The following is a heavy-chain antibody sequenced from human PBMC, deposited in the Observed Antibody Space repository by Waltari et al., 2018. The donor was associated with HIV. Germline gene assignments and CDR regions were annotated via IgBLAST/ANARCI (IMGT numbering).Heavy chain of an antibody. D-gene: IGHD4-4*01. CDR1: GGSIPTYNC. Sequence: QVQLQESGPGLVKPSETLSLTCAVSGGSIPTYNCWTWVRQSPGKGLEWIGEIYHSGSTNFNPSLKSRVTISIDKSKNQFSLRLMSVTAADTAVYYCTRVVGGDYRSSWFDPWGQGTLVTVSS. CDR2: IYHSGST. CDR3: TRVVGGDYRSSWFDP. V-gene: IGHV4-4*02. J-gene: IGHJ5*02.